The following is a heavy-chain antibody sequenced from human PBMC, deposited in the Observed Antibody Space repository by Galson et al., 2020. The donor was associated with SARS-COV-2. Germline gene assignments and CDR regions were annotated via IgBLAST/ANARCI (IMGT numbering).Heavy chain of an antibody. Sequence: TGGSLRLSCAASGFTFSSYDMHWVRQATGKGLEWVSAIGTAGDTYYPGSVKGRFTISRENAKNSLYLQMNSLRAGDTAVYYCAREGRGYCSSISCERAFDIWGQGTMVTVSS. CDR3: AREGRGYCSSISCERAFDI. V-gene: IGHV3-13*01. CDR1: GFTFSSYD. J-gene: IGHJ3*02. D-gene: IGHD2-2*01. CDR2: IGTAGDT.